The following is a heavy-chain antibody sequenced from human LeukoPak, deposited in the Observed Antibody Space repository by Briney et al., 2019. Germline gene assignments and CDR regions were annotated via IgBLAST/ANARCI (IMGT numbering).Heavy chain of an antibody. V-gene: IGHV3-53*01. CDR2: ISGSGGST. Sequence: GGSLRLSCAASGFTVSRNYMSWVRQAPGKGLEWGSVISGSGGSTYYADSVKGRFTISRDTSDNTIYLQMNSLRADDTAVYYCATSPRVTLYVMGDFAYGGQGTLVTVSS. CDR1: GFTVSRNY. J-gene: IGHJ4*02. CDR3: ATSPRVTLYVMGDFAY. D-gene: IGHD3-16*01.